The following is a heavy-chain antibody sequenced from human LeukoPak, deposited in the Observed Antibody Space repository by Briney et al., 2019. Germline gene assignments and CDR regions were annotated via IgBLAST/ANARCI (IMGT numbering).Heavy chain of an antibody. V-gene: IGHV6-1*01. CDR1: GDSVSSNSAA. CDR3: AKGDGGNFDY. J-gene: IGHJ4*02. CDR2: TCYKSKWYN. Sequence: SQTLSLTCAISGDSVSSNSAAWNWIRQSPSRGLEWLGRTCYKSKWYNNYAVSVKSRITIKADTSENQFSLQLNSVTPEDTAVYYCAKGDGGNFDYWGQGTLVTVSS. D-gene: IGHD4-23*01.